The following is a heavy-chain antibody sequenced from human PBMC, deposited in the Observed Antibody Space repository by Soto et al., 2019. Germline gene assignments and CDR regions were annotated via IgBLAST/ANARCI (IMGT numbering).Heavy chain of an antibody. Sequence: QVQLQQWGAGLLKPSETLSLTCVVYGGSFSGYYWSWIRQPPGKGLEWIGEINHSGSTNYSPSLKSRVSMSVDTSKNQISLKMSSVTAADTATYYCARGGYRSSWRVIIDYWGQGTLVTVSS. V-gene: IGHV4-34*01. J-gene: IGHJ4*02. CDR1: GGSFSGYY. CDR2: INHSGST. CDR3: ARGGYRSSWRVIIDY. D-gene: IGHD5-18*01.